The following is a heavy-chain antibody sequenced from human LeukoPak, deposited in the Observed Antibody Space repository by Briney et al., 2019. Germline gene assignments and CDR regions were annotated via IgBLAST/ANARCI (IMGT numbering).Heavy chain of an antibody. CDR1: GFTFSSYA. J-gene: IGHJ4*02. CDR3: AKSGIAAAGTGDLYFDY. V-gene: IGHV3-23*01. D-gene: IGHD6-13*01. CDR2: ISGSGGST. Sequence: PGGSLRLSCAASGFTFSSYAMSWVRQAPGRGLEWVSAISGSGGSTYYADSVKGRFTISRDNSKNTLYLQMNSLRAEDTAVYYCAKSGIAAAGTGDLYFDYWGQGTLVTVSS.